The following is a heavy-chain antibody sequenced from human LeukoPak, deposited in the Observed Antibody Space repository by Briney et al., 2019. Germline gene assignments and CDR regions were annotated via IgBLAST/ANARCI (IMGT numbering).Heavy chain of an antibody. CDR3: ARWGAGWDV. V-gene: IGHV3-7*01. Sequence: PGGSLRLSCAASGFTFSSYWMSWVRQAPGKGLEGVANIKQDGSEKYYVESVKGRFTISRDNAKNSLFVQMNSLRAEDTAVYYCARWGAGWDVWGTGTTVTISS. CDR2: IKQDGSEK. D-gene: IGHD3-16*01. J-gene: IGHJ6*04. CDR1: GFTFSSYW.